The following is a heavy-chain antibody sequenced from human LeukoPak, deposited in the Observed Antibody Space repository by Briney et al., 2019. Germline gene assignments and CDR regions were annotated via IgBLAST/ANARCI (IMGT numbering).Heavy chain of an antibody. Sequence: GSLRLSCAASGFTFSNYGMPWVRQAPGKGLEWVAVVWYDGSNEHYGDSVKGRFTISRDNSKNTLYLQMSSLRAEDTAVYYCARGTPLMGYCSGGSCYDYWGQGTLVTV. CDR3: ARGTPLMGYCSGGSCYDY. CDR1: GFTFSNYG. J-gene: IGHJ4*02. CDR2: VWYDGSNE. V-gene: IGHV3-33*01. D-gene: IGHD2-15*01.